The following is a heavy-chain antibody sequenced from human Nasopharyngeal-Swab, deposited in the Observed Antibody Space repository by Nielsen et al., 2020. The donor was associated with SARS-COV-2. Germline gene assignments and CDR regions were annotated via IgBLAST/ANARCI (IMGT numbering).Heavy chain of an antibody. CDR3: ASPPSFPW. J-gene: IGHJ6*02. CDR2: IKQDGSEI. V-gene: IGHV3-7*01. CDR1: GFSFSSYW. Sequence: GESLKISCAASGFSFSSYWMSWVRQAPGKGLEWVANIKQDGSEIYYVDSVKGRFTISRDNAKNSLYLQMDSLRAEDTAVYYCASPPSFPWWGQGTTVTVSS.